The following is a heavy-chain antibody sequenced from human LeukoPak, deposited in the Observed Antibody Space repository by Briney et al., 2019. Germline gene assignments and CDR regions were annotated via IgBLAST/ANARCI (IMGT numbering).Heavy chain of an antibody. D-gene: IGHD1-14*01. CDR1: GFTFSNYW. CDR3: ARRYFDY. V-gene: IGHV3-7*01. CDR2: IKQEGSEK. J-gene: IGHJ4*02. Sequence: GSLRLSCAASGFTFSNYWMSWVRQAPGKGLEWVANIKQEGSEKYYVDSVKGRFTISRDNAKDSLYLQMNSLRDEDTAVYYCARRYFDYWGQGTLVTVSS.